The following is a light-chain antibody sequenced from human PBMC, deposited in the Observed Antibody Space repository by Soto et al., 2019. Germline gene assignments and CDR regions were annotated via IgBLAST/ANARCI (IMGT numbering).Light chain of an antibody. V-gene: IGKV3-15*01. CDR1: QSVSSS. CDR2: GAS. J-gene: IGKJ1*01. Sequence: EIVLTQSPGTLSLSPVEIATLSCRAIQSVSSSRLAWYRQKPGQAPRLLIYGASTRATGIPARFSGSGSGTEFTPTISSLQSEDFAVYYCQQYNNWPPWTFGQGTKVDIK. CDR3: QQYNNWPPWT.